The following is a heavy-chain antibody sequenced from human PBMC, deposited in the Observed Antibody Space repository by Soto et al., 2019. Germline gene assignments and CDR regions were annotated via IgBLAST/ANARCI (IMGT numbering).Heavy chain of an antibody. CDR3: AREYDEYSDPPYYFGS. Sequence: QVQLVQSGAEVKKPGSSVKVSCKASGGTFSSYAISWVRQAPGQGLEWMGGIIPIFGTANYAQKFQGRVTITADESTSTAYMELSSLRSEHTAVYYCAREYDEYSDPPYYFGSWGQGTLVTVSS. J-gene: IGHJ4*02. CDR1: GGTFSSYA. CDR2: IIPIFGTA. D-gene: IGHD2-15*01. V-gene: IGHV1-69*01.